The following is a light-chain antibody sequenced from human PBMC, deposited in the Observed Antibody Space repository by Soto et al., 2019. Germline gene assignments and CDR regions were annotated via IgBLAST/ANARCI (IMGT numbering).Light chain of an antibody. Sequence: EVVLTQSPGTLSLSPGERATLSCRASQSVGHMFLAWFQQQPGQAPRLLIYVGSARATGIAARFSGSGSGREFTLTISSLQSEDSALYYCQQYSNWPTFGQGTRLATK. CDR2: VGS. V-gene: IGKV3-15*01. J-gene: IGKJ5*01. CDR1: QSVGHMF. CDR3: QQYSNWPT.